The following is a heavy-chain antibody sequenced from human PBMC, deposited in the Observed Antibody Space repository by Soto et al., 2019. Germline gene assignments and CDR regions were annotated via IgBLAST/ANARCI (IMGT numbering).Heavy chain of an antibody. J-gene: IGHJ4*02. CDR2: IWYDGSNK. CDR3: ARDQYCSGGSCYYFDY. D-gene: IGHD2-15*01. CDR1: GFTFSSYG. Sequence: VQLVESGGGVVQPGRSLRLSCAASGFTFSSYGMHWVRQAPGKGLEWVAVIWYDGSNKYYADSVKGRFTISRDNSKNTLYLQMNSLRAEDTAVYYCARDQYCSGGSCYYFDYWGQGTLVTVSS. V-gene: IGHV3-33*01.